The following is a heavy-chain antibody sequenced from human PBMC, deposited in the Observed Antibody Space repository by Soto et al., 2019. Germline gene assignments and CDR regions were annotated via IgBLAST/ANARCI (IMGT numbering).Heavy chain of an antibody. CDR1: GFTFSSYA. CDR2: IWFDGSNK. Sequence: ESGGGVVPPGRSLRLSCAASGFTFSSYAMHWVRQAPGKGLEWVAVIWFDGSNKYYADSVKGRFTISRDNSKNTLYLQMSSLRAEDTAVYYCARDPKYGDYETAGASDIWGQGTMVIVSS. CDR3: ARDPKYGDYETAGASDI. J-gene: IGHJ3*02. D-gene: IGHD4-17*01. V-gene: IGHV3-33*01.